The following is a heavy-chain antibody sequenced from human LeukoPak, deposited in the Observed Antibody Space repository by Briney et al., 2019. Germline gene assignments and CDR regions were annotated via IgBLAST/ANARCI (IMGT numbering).Heavy chain of an antibody. CDR2: IYSGGST. CDR1: GFTVSSKY. J-gene: IGHJ6*02. D-gene: IGHD4-17*01. Sequence: GGSLRLSCAASGFTVSSKYMSWVRQAPGKGLEWVSVIYSGGSTYYADSVKGRFTISRDNSKNTLYLQMNSLRAEDTAVYYCARYNGDYLTSYGMDVWGQGTTVTVSS. CDR3: ARYNGDYLTSYGMDV. V-gene: IGHV3-66*01.